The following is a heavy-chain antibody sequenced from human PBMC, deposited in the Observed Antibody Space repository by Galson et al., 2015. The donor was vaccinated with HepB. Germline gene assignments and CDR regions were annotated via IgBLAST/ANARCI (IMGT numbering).Heavy chain of an antibody. D-gene: IGHD4-23*01. J-gene: IGHJ4*02. Sequence: SLRLSCAASGFTFSSYSMNWVRQAPGKGLECVSYISSSSSTIYYADSVKGRFTISRDNAKNSLFLQMNSLRDEDTAAYYCAQRDYGGNSNWGQGTLVTVSS. V-gene: IGHV3-48*02. CDR1: GFTFSSYS. CDR2: ISSSSSTI. CDR3: AQRDYGGNSN.